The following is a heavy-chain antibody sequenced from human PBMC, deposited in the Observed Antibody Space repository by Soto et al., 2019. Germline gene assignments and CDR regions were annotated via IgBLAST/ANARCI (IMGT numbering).Heavy chain of an antibody. J-gene: IGHJ5*02. D-gene: IGHD3-3*01. Sequence: EVQMVESGGGLVQPGGSLRLSCAASGFTFSSYWMHWVRQAPGKGLVWVSRINSDGSSTSYADSVKGRFTISRDNAKNTLYLQMNSLRAEDTAVYYCARGRFLQWLFPFDPWGQGTLVTVSS. CDR3: ARGRFLQWLFPFDP. CDR2: INSDGSST. CDR1: GFTFSSYW. V-gene: IGHV3-74*01.